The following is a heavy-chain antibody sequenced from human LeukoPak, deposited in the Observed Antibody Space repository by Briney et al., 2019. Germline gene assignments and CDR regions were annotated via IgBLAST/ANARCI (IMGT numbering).Heavy chain of an antibody. CDR1: GGSISSYY. CDR3: ARDLGWLLSSAYWYFDL. Sequence: SETLSLTCTVSGGSISSYYWSWIRQPPGKGLEWIGYIYYSGSTNYNPSLKSRVTMSVDTSKNQFSLKLSSVTAADTAVYYCARDLGWLLSSAYWYFDLWGRGTLVTVSS. CDR2: IYYSGST. V-gene: IGHV4-59*12. D-gene: IGHD3-3*01. J-gene: IGHJ2*01.